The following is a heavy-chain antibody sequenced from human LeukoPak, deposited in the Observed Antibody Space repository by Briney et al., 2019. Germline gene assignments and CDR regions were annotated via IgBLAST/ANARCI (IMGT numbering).Heavy chain of an antibody. V-gene: IGHV4-59*11. D-gene: IGHD3-10*01. Sequence: PSETLSLTCAVSDDSFSSHYWTWIRHPPGKGLEWIGYISYIGSTNYNPSLKSRVTISIDTSKNQFSLKLTSVTAADTAVYYCARRIRGAPTDYWGQGTLVTVSS. CDR3: ARRIRGAPTDY. J-gene: IGHJ4*02. CDR2: ISYIGST. CDR1: DDSFSSHY.